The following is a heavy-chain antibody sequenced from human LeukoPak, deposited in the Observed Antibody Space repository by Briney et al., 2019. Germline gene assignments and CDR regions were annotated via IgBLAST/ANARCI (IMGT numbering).Heavy chain of an antibody. CDR3: TTYRDYEGLADY. CDR1: GFTFSNAW. D-gene: IGHD4-17*01. CDR2: IKSKADGGTT. J-gene: IGHJ4*02. Sequence: PGGSLRLSCAASGFTFSNAWMSWVRQAPGKGLEWVGRIKSKADGGTTDYAAPVKGRFTISRDDSKNTLYLQMNSLKIEDTAVYYCTTYRDYEGLADYWGQGTLVTVSS. V-gene: IGHV3-15*01.